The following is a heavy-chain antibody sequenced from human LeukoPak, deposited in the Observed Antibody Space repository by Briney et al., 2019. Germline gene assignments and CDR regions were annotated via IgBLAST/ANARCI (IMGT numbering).Heavy chain of an antibody. CDR2: IGNIGIGT. CDR3: PKGGYPDGRGSYWRYDY. J-gene: IGHJ4*02. CDR1: GFTFSTFA. D-gene: IGHD3-22*01. Sequence: PGGSLRLSCVASGFTFSTFAMSWVRQAPGKGLEWVSDIGNIGIGTYYADSVKGRFTISRDNSKNTVSLQMNSLRAEYTAVYYCPKGGYPDGRGSYWRYDYCGQGDLVTVSS. V-gene: IGHV3-23*05.